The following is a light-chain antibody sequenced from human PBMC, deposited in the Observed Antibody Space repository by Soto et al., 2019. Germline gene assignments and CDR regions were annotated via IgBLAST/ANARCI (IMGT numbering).Light chain of an antibody. CDR2: WAS. V-gene: IGKV4-1*01. CDR3: QQYYSTPLT. Sequence: DIVMTQSPDSVAVSLGERATINCKSSQSVLYTSNNKNYLAWYQQKPGQPPKLPIYWASTRESGVPDRFCGSGSGTDFTLTISSLQAEDVAVYYCQQYYSTPLTFGGGTKVEIK. CDR1: QSVLYTSNNKNY. J-gene: IGKJ4*01.